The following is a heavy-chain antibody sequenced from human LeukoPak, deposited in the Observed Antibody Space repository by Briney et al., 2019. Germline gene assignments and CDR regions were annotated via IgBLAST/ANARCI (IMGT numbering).Heavy chain of an antibody. CDR2: ISGSGGST. Sequence: GGSLRLSCAASGFTFSSYGMSWVRQAPGKGLEWVSAISGSGGSTYYADSVKGRFTISRDNSKNTLYLQMNSLRAEDTAVYYCARDRGIAVAGLVYWGQGALVTVSS. D-gene: IGHD6-19*01. CDR1: GFTFSSYG. J-gene: IGHJ4*02. V-gene: IGHV3-23*01. CDR3: ARDRGIAVAGLVY.